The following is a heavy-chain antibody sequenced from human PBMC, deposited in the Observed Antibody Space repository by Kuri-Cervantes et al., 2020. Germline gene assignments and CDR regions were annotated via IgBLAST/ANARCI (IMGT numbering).Heavy chain of an antibody. CDR3: AREYSGSYSRYYGMDV. Sequence: ASVQLSCKASGYTFTSYDINWVRQATGQGLEWMGWMNPNSGNTGYAQKFQGRVTMTRNTSISTAYMELSSLRSEDTAVYYCAREYSGSYSRYYGMDVWGQGTTVTVSS. J-gene: IGHJ6*02. D-gene: IGHD1-26*01. CDR1: GYTFTSYD. V-gene: IGHV1-8*01. CDR2: MNPNSGNT.